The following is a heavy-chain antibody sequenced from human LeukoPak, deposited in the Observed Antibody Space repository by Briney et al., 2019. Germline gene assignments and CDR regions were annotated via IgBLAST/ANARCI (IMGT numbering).Heavy chain of an antibody. CDR1: GYTFTAYF. CDR3: ASGGTEASSGDY. J-gene: IGHJ4*02. Sequence: AASVKVSCKASGYTFTAYFMHWVRQAPGQGLEWMGRINPNSGGTNYAQKFQGRVTMTRDTSITTAYMDLSRLTYDDTAVYYCASGGTEASSGDYWGQGTLVTVSS. V-gene: IGHV1-2*06. CDR2: INPNSGGT. D-gene: IGHD3-10*01.